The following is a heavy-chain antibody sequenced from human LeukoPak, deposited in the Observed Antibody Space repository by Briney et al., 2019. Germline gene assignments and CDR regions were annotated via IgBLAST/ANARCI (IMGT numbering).Heavy chain of an antibody. CDR3: ARGRYDFWSGPRAYYFDY. D-gene: IGHD3-3*01. Sequence: PGESLRLSCTSSDLTFSNYEMHWVRQAPGKGLDWVSYISSSSSTIYYADSVEGRFTISRDNAKNSLYLQMNSLRAEDTAIYYCARGRYDFWSGPRAYYFDYWGQGTLVTVSS. J-gene: IGHJ4*01. CDR2: ISSSSSTI. CDR1: DLTFSNYE. V-gene: IGHV3-48*03.